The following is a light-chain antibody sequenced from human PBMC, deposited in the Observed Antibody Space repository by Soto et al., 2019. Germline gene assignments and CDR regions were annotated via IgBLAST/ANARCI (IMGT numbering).Light chain of an antibody. Sequence: EIVLTHSPGARSLSPGERATLSCMASQSVASNNLAWYQQKPGQSPRLLIYGASSRARGIPDRFTGSGSGTDFILTISRLEPEDFAVYYCQQYGSSPRTFGQGTKVDIK. CDR3: QQYGSSPRT. CDR1: QSVASNN. V-gene: IGKV3-20*01. CDR2: GAS. J-gene: IGKJ1*01.